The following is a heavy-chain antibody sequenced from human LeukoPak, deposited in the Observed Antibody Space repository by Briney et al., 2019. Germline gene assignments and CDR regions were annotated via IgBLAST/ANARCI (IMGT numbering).Heavy chain of an antibody. V-gene: IGHV3-23*01. CDR1: GFTFSTCS. J-gene: IGHJ4*02. Sequence: GGSLRLSCAASGFTFSTCSMNWVRQASGKGLEWVSAISGSGGATYYADSVKGRFTISRDNSKNTLYLQMNSLRAEDTAVYYCAKDRRMITFGGAGYYFDYWGQGTLVTVSS. CDR2: ISGSGGAT. CDR3: AKDRRMITFGGAGYYFDY. D-gene: IGHD3-16*01.